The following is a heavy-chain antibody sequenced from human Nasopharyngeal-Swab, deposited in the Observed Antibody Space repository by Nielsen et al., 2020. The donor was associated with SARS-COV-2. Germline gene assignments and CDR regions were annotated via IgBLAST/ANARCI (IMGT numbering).Heavy chain of an antibody. Sequence: GESLKISCAASGFTFSSYAMSWVRQAPGKGLEWVSAISGSGGSTYYADSVKGRFTISRDNSKTTLYLQMNSLRAEDTAVYYCAKDRRYSSGWDINYGMDVWGQGTTVTVSS. D-gene: IGHD6-19*01. CDR2: ISGSGGST. CDR3: AKDRRYSSGWDINYGMDV. CDR1: GFTFSSYA. J-gene: IGHJ6*02. V-gene: IGHV3-23*01.